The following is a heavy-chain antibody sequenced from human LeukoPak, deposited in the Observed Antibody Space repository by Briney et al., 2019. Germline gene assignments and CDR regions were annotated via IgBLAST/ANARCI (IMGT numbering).Heavy chain of an antibody. Sequence: GGSLRLSCAASGFTFSSYSMNWVRQAPGKGLEWVSYISSSSSTIYYADSVKGRFTISRDNAKNSLYLQMNSLRAEDTAVYYCAKGKNWGYSSISNWGQGTLVTVSS. CDR3: AKGKNWGYSSISN. CDR1: GFTFSSYS. D-gene: IGHD7-27*01. J-gene: IGHJ4*02. CDR2: ISSSSSTI. V-gene: IGHV3-48*01.